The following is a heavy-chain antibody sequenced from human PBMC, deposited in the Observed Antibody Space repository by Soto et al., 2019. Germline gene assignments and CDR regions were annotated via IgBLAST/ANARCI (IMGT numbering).Heavy chain of an antibody. CDR3: AKDSFSPSRYYYDSSGYRDY. D-gene: IGHD3-22*01. CDR2: ISGSGGST. CDR1: GFTFSSYA. V-gene: IGHV3-23*01. J-gene: IGHJ4*02. Sequence: GGSLRLSCAASGFTFSSYAMSWVRQAPGKGLEWVSAISGSGGSTYYADSVKGRFTISRDNSKNTLYLQMNSLRAEDTAVYYCAKDSFSPSRYYYDSSGYRDYWGQGTLVTVSS.